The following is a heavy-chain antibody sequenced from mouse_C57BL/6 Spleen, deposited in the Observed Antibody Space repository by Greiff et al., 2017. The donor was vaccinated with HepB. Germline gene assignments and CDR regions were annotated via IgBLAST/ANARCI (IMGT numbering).Heavy chain of an antibody. CDR1: GYTFTSYW. V-gene: IGHV1-64*01. J-gene: IGHJ4*01. CDR3: ARVYGSSDAMDY. Sequence: QVQLKQPGAELVKPGASVKLSCKASGYTFTSYWMHWVKQRPGQGLEWIGMIHPNSGSTNYNEKFKSKATLTVDKSSSTAYMQLSSLTSEDSAVYYCARVYGSSDAMDYWGQGTSVTVSS. CDR2: IHPNSGST. D-gene: IGHD1-1*01.